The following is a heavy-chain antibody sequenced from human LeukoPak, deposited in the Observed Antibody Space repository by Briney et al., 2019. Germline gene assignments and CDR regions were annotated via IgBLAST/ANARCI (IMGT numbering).Heavy chain of an antibody. J-gene: IGHJ4*02. D-gene: IGHD3-22*01. V-gene: IGHV1-18*01. CDR3: ARSTYYYDSSGYYPLYYFDY. CDR1: GGTFSSYA. Sequence: ASVKVSCKASGGTFSSYAISWVRQAPGQGLEWMGWISAYNGNTNCAQKLQGRVTMTTDTSTSTAYMELRSLRSDDTAVYYCARSTYYYDSSGYYPLYYFDYWGPGTLVTVSS. CDR2: ISAYNGNT.